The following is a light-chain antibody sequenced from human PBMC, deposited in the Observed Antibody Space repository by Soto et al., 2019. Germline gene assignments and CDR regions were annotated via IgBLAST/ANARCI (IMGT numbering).Light chain of an antibody. CDR2: DVS. CDR3: QQYGISPT. Sequence: EIVLTQSPGTLSLSPGERATLSCRSSHSVSSNYLAWYQQKPGQAPRLLIYDVSSRATGLPDRCSGSGSGTYFTLTISRLAPVDFAVYYCQQYGISPTFGQGTKVEIK. CDR1: HSVSSNY. V-gene: IGKV3-20*01. J-gene: IGKJ1*01.